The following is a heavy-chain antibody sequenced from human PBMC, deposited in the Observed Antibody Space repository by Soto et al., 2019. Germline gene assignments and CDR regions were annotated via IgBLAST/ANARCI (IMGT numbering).Heavy chain of an antibody. V-gene: IGHV3-21*01. CDR3: ARSTDTYCSGGSCYSFDWFDP. CDR2: ISSSSSYI. J-gene: IGHJ5*02. D-gene: IGHD2-15*01. CDR1: GFTFSSYS. Sequence: GGSLRLSCAASGFTFSSYSMNWVRQAPGKGLEWVSSISSSSSYIYYADSVKGRFTISRDNAKNSLYLQMNSLRAEDTAVYYCARSTDTYCSGGSCYSFDWFDPWGQGTLVTVSS.